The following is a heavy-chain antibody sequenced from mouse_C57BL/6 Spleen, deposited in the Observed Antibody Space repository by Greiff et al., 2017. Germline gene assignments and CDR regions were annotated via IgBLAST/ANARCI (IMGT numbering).Heavy chain of an antibody. CDR2: INPNNGGT. V-gene: IGHV1-26*01. Sequence: VQLQQSGPELVKPGASVKISCKASGYTFTDYYMNWVKQSHGKSLEWIGDINPNNGGTSYNQKFKGKATLTVDKSSSTAYMELRSLTSEDSAVYYCAREGNYSNYGDYWGQGTTLTVSS. J-gene: IGHJ2*01. D-gene: IGHD2-5*01. CDR1: GYTFTDYY. CDR3: AREGNYSNYGDY.